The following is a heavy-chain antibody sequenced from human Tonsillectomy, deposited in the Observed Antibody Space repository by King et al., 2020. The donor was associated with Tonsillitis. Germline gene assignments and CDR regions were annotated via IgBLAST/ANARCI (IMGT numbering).Heavy chain of an antibody. J-gene: IGHJ3*02. Sequence: VQLQQWGAGLLKPSETLSLTCAVYGGSFSDYSWSWIRQPPAKGLEWIGEMNHSGSTNYNPSLKSRATISVDTSKNQFSVKLSSVTAADTAVYYCARGLYDYIWGSYRHDAFDIWGQGTMITVSS. CDR1: GGSFSDYS. CDR3: ARGLYDYIWGSYRHDAFDI. CDR2: MNHSGST. V-gene: IGHV4-34*01. D-gene: IGHD3-16*02.